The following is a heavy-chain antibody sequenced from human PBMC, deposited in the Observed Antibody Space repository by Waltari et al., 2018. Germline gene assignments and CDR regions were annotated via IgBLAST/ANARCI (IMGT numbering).Heavy chain of an antibody. D-gene: IGHD1-20*01. Sequence: EVQLVESGGGLVKPGGSLRLSCAASGFTFSTYSMNWVRQAPGKGLEWVASISSSTSYIYYADSVKGRFTISRDNARNSLYLQMNSLRAEDTAVYYCARDINSREDYWGQGTLVTVSS. J-gene: IGHJ4*02. CDR1: GFTFSTYS. CDR3: ARDINSREDY. V-gene: IGHV3-21*01. CDR2: ISSSTSYI.